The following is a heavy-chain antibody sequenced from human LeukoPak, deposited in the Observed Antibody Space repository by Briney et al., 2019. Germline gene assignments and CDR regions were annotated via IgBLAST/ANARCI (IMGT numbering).Heavy chain of an antibody. CDR2: IYYSGST. J-gene: IGHJ4*02. CDR1: GGSISSYY. D-gene: IGHD3-10*01. V-gene: IGHV4-59*01. Sequence: KPSETLSLTCTVSGGSISSYYWSWIRQPPGKGLEWIGYIYYSGSTNYNPSLKSRVTISLDTSKNQFSVKLTSVTAADTAMYYCAKSDGSGNYFDYWGQGALVAVSS. CDR3: AKSDGSGNYFDY.